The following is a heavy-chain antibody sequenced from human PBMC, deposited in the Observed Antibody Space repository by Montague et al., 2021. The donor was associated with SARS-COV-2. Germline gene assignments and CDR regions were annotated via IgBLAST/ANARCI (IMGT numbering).Heavy chain of an antibody. V-gene: IGHV4-59*08. CDR2: IYYCGST. CDR3: ARRGAYSSGWYSGALDI. D-gene: IGHD6-19*01. CDR1: GGSISSYY. J-gene: IGHJ3*02. Sequence: SETLSLTCTVSGGSISSYYWSWIRQPPGKGLEWIGYIYYCGSTNYNPSLKSRVTISVDTSKNQFSLMLSSVTAADTAVYYCARRGAYSSGWYSGALDIWGQGTMVTVSS.